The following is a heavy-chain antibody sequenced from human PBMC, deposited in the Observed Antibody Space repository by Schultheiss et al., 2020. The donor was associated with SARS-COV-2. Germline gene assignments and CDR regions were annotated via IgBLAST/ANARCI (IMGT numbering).Heavy chain of an antibody. Sequence: SQTLSLTCTVSGGSISSGDYYWSWIRQPPGKGLEWIGEIYHSGSTNYNPSLKSRVTISVDTSKNQFSLKLSSVTAADTAVYYCARDGDYYHGLDVWGQGTTVTVSS. J-gene: IGHJ6*02. CDR1: GGSISSGDYY. V-gene: IGHV4-30-4*01. D-gene: IGHD4-17*01. CDR2: IYHSGST. CDR3: ARDGDYYHGLDV.